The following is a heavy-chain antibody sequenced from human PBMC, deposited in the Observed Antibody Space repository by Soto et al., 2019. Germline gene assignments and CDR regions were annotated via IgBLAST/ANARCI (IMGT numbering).Heavy chain of an antibody. V-gene: IGHV3-23*01. Sequence: GGSLRLSCAASGFTFSSYAISWGRQAPGKGLEWVSAISGSGGSTYYADSVKGRFTISRDNSKNTLYLQMNSLRAEDTAVYYCAKDKYPGPPNWFDPWGQGTLVTVSS. CDR3: AKDKYPGPPNWFDP. J-gene: IGHJ5*02. CDR1: GFTFSSYA. CDR2: ISGSGGST.